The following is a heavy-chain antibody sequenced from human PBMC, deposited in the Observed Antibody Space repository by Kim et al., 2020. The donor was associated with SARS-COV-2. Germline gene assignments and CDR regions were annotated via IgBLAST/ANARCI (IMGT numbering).Heavy chain of an antibody. D-gene: IGHD6-6*01. J-gene: IGHJ4*02. CDR3: ARVRFMAARAGYFDY. Sequence: EPVMGRFTISRDNAKDSLYLQMNSLRAEDTAVYYCARVRFMAARAGYFDYCGPGTLVTVSS. V-gene: IGHV3-21*01.